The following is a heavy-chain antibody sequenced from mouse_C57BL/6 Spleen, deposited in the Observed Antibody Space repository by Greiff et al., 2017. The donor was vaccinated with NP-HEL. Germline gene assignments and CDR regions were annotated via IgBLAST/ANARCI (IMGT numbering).Heavy chain of an antibody. CDR2: IYPGSGNT. Sequence: QVQLQQSGAELVRPGASVKLSCKASGYTFTDYYINWVKQRPGQGLEWIARIYPGSGNTYYNEKFKGKATLTAEKSSSTAYMQLSSLTSEDSAVYFCARMGNPHWYFDVWGTGTTVTVSS. CDR3: ARMGNPHWYFDV. V-gene: IGHV1-76*01. J-gene: IGHJ1*03. CDR1: GYTFTDYY.